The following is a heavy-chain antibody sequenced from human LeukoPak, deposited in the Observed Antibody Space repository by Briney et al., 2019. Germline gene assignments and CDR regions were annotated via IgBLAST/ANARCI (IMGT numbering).Heavy chain of an antibody. D-gene: IGHD3-3*01. CDR3: ARGHYDFWSGYYPNFDY. V-gene: IGHV1-2*02. CDR1: GYTFTGYY. J-gene: IGHJ4*02. CDR2: INPNSGGT. Sequence: GASVKVSCKASGYTFTGYYMHWVRQAPGQGLEWMGWINPNSGGTNYAQKFQGRVTMTRDTSISTAYMELSRLRSDDTAVYYCARGHYDFWSGYYPNFDYWGQGTLVTVSS.